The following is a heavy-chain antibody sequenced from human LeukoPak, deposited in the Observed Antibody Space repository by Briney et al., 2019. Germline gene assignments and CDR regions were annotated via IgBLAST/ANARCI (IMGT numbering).Heavy chain of an antibody. CDR1: GFTFSSYW. V-gene: IGHV3-74*01. J-gene: IGHJ4*02. Sequence: SGGSLRLSCAASGFTFSSYWMHWVRQAPGKGLVWVSRINSDGSSTSYADSVKGRFTISRDNAKNTLYLQMNSLRAEDRAVYYCAREMRGYSPFVYWGQGTLVTVSS. D-gene: IGHD5-18*01. CDR3: AREMRGYSPFVY. CDR2: INSDGSST.